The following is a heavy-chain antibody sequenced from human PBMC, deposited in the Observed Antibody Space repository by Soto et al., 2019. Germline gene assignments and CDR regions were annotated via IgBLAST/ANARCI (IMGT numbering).Heavy chain of an antibody. CDR1: GYTFTGYY. CDR3: ARGEKGGYSSSPSGY. D-gene: IGHD6-13*01. CDR2: INPNSGGT. Sequence: QVQLVQTGAEVKKPGASVKVSCKASGYTFTGYYMHWVRQAPGQGLEWMGWINPNSGGTNYAQKFQGRVTMTRDTSISTAYMELSRLRSDDTAVYYCARGEKGGYSSSPSGYWGQGTLVTVSS. V-gene: IGHV1-2*02. J-gene: IGHJ4*02.